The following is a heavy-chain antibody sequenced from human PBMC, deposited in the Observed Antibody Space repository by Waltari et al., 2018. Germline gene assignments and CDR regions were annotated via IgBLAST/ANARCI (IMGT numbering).Heavy chain of an antibody. Sequence: EVQLVESGGGLVQPGGSLRLSCAASGFTFSSYSMNWVRQAPGKGLEWVSSISSSSSYIYYAGSVKGRFTISRDNAKNSLYLQMNSLRAEDTAVYYCARVAGGLPQHWGQGTLVTVSS. V-gene: IGHV3-21*01. J-gene: IGHJ1*01. D-gene: IGHD3-16*01. CDR2: ISSSSSYI. CDR1: GFTFSSYS. CDR3: ARVAGGLPQH.